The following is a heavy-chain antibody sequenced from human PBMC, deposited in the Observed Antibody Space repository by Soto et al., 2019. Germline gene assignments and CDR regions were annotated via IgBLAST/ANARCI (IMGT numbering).Heavy chain of an antibody. V-gene: IGHV3-23*01. CDR2: ISGSGGNA. D-gene: IGHD1-26*01. CDR1: GFTFSSYA. Sequence: EVQLLESGGGLVQPGGSLRLSCAASGFTFSSYAMSWVRQAPGKGLEWVSTISGSGGNAYYADSVKGRFSISRDNSKKTPRLQMNSLRADDTAVYYCAKDGASGSYPPYYYFGMDVWGQGTTVTVSS. CDR3: AKDGASGSYPPYYYFGMDV. J-gene: IGHJ6*02.